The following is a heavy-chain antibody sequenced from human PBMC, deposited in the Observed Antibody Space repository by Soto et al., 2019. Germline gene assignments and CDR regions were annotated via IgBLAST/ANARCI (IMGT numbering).Heavy chain of an antibody. D-gene: IGHD2-2*01. CDR2: ISSSGSTI. J-gene: IGHJ4*02. Sequence: GGSLRLSCAASGFTFSSYEMNWVRQAPGKGLEWVSYISSSGSTIYYADSVKGRFTISRDNAKNSLYLQMNSLRAEDTAVYYCAASYCSSTSCQFDYWGQGTLVTVS. CDR3: AASYCSSTSCQFDY. CDR1: GFTFSSYE. V-gene: IGHV3-48*03.